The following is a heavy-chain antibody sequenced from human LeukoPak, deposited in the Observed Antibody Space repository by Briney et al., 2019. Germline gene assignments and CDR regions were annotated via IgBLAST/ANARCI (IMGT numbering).Heavy chain of an antibody. D-gene: IGHD2-2*01. Sequence: PSETLSLTCTVSGGSISSSSYYWGGIRQPPGKGLEWIGSIYYSGSTYYNPSLKSRVTMSVDTSKNQFSLKLSSVTAADTAVYYCARGSSYLGYCSSTSCSYAFDIWGQGTMVTVSS. CDR2: IYYSGST. CDR3: ARGSSYLGYCSSTSCSYAFDI. J-gene: IGHJ3*02. CDR1: GGSISSSSYY. V-gene: IGHV4-39*07.